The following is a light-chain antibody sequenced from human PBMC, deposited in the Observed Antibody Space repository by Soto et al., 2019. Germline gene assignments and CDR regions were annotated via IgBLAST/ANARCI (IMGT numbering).Light chain of an antibody. V-gene: IGKV3-20*01. Sequence: EIVLTQSPGTLSLSPGERATLSCRASQSVSSSYLAWYQQKPGQAPRLLIYGASSRATGIPDRFSGSGSGTDFNLTISRLEPEDFAVYYCQQYGSSLWTQGQGTKVDIK. CDR1: QSVSSSY. CDR3: QQYGSSLWT. CDR2: GAS. J-gene: IGKJ1*01.